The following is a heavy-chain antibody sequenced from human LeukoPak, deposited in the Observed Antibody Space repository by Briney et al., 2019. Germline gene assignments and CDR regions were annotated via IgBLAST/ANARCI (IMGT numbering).Heavy chain of an antibody. CDR3: ARALRKYYYYYMDV. CDR2: IKQDGSEK. V-gene: IGHV3-7*01. CDR1: GFTFTDYW. D-gene: IGHD4-17*01. J-gene: IGHJ6*03. Sequence: GGSLRLSCTTSGFTFTDYWMTWVRQAPGKGLEWVANIKQDGSEKYYVDSVKGRFTISRDNAKNSLYLQMNSLRAEDTAVYYCARALRKYYYYYMDVWGKGTTVTISS.